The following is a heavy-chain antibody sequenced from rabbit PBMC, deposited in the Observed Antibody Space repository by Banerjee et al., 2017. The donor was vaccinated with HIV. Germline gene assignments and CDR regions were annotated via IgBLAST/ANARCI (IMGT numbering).Heavy chain of an antibody. CDR1: GFSFNSGLP. CDR2: IGAGSNSA. D-gene: IGHD7-1*01. CDR3: ARRFGGSVADGYGTFNL. J-gene: IGHJ4*01. V-gene: IGHV1S45*01. Sequence: QEQLEESGGGLVKPGASLTLTCNASGFSFNSGLPMCWVRQAPGKGLEWIACIGAGSNSAYYATWAKGRFTISKTSSTTVTLQMTSLTAADTATYFCARRFGGSVADGYGTFNLWGPGTLVTVS.